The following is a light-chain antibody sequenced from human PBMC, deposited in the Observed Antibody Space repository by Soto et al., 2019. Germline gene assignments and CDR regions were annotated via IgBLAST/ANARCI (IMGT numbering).Light chain of an antibody. CDR1: QSVRSN. CDR3: QQYHTWPIT. CDR2: GAS. Sequence: EIVMTQSPTTLSVSPGERATLSCRASQSVRSNLAWYQQKPGQAPRLLIYGASTRATGLPARFSGSGSGTEFTLTISSLQSEDCAIYYCQQYHTWPITFGGGTKVDIK. J-gene: IGKJ4*01. V-gene: IGKV3-15*01.